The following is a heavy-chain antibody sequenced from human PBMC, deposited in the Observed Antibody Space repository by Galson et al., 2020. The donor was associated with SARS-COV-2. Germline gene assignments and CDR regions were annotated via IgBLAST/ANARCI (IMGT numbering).Heavy chain of an antibody. CDR2: FRVNGDAT. Sequence: GGSLRLSCEASGFTFSSCAMSWVRQAPGKGLEWVASFRVNGDATYYSDSAKGRFTISRDDSKNTLYLQMNSLRADDTAVYYCAKGGAAWVWYFDSWGQGTLVTVSS. CDR1: GFTFSSCA. CDR3: AKGGAAWVWYFDS. D-gene: IGHD6-13*01. V-gene: IGHV3-23*01. J-gene: IGHJ4*02.